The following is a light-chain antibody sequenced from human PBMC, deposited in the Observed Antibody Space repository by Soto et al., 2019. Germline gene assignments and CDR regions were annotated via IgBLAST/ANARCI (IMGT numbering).Light chain of an antibody. CDR2: GNS. Sequence: QSALAQPPSVSVAPGQRVTISCTGSSSNIGAGYDVHWYQQLPGTAPKLLIYGNSNRPSGVPDRFSGSKSDTSASLAITGLQAEDEADYYCQSYDSSLSALYVFGTGTKVTV. CDR1: SSNIGAGYD. V-gene: IGLV1-40*01. J-gene: IGLJ1*01. CDR3: QSYDSSLSALYV.